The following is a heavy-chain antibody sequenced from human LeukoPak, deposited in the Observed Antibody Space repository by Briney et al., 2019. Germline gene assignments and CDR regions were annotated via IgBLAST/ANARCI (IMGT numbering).Heavy chain of an antibody. J-gene: IGHJ4*02. Sequence: GGSLRLSCAASGFTFSSYSMNWVRQAPRKGLEWVSYISSSSSTIYYADSVEGRFTISRDNAKNSLYLQMNSLRAEDTAVYYCASHCGGDCSSFYWGQGTLVTVSS. CDR3: ASHCGGDCSSFY. D-gene: IGHD2-21*01. CDR1: GFTFSSYS. CDR2: ISSSSSTI. V-gene: IGHV3-48*01.